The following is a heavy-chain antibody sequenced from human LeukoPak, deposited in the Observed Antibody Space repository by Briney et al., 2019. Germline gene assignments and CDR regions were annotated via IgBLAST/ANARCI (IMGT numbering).Heavy chain of an antibody. D-gene: IGHD2-15*01. CDR3: AISWGYYFDY. J-gene: IGHJ4*02. CDR1: GFTFSRYS. Sequence: GGSLRLSCAASGFTFSRYSMNWVRQAPGKGLEWISYISSGSSTIYYADSVRGRFTISRDNAKNSLYLQMNSLKDEDTAVYYCAISWGYYFDYWGQGTLVTVSS. V-gene: IGHV3-48*02. CDR2: ISSGSSTI.